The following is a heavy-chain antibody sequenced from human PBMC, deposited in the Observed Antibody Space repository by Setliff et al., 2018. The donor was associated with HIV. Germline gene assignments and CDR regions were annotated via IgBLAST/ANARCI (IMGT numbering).Heavy chain of an antibody. CDR3: ARGGTSSNWFGP. J-gene: IGHJ5*02. D-gene: IGHD2-2*01. CDR1: GASITSGSYY. V-gene: IGHV4-61*10. CDR2: IYSRGPT. Sequence: SETLSLTCNVSGASITSGSYYWSWIRRPAGKGLEWIGHIYSRGPTNYNPSLRSRVIISVDTSKNQLSLSLSSVTAADTAVYYCARGGTSSNWFGPWGQGTLVTVSS.